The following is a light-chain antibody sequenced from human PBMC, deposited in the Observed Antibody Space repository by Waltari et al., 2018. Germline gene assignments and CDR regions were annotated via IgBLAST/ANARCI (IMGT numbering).Light chain of an antibody. CDR2: EVS. CDR3: ASYTSSGTLV. J-gene: IGLJ3*02. CDR1: SSDIGGYQY. V-gene: IGLV2-14*01. Sequence: QSALTQPASVSGSPGQSITISCTGTSSDIGGYQYVSWYQQHPGRAPKLILYEVSDRPSGISLRFSGSKSGSTASLTIAGLQAEDEGHYYCASYTSSGTLVFGGGTELTVL.